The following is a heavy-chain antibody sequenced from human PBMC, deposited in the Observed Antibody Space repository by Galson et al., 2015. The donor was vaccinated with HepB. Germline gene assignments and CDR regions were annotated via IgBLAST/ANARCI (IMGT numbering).Heavy chain of an antibody. CDR3: EARGNYMDV. CDR2: ISSNGGST. D-gene: IGHD3-10*01. CDR1: GFTFSSYA. J-gene: IGHJ6*03. V-gene: IGHV3-64*01. Sequence: SLRLSCAASGFTFSSYAMHWVRQAPGKGLEYASAISSNGGSTYYANSVKGRFTISRDNSKNTLYLQMGSLRAEDMAVYYCEARGNYMDVWGKGTTVTVSS.